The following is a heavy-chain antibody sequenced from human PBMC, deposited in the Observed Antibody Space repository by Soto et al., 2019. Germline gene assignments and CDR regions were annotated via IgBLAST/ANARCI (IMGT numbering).Heavy chain of an antibody. CDR2: ISGYNGST. V-gene: IGHV1-18*01. CDR3: ARKSSSSSWFDP. Sequence: GASVKVCCQASGYTFSRYGISCVRQASGPGLEWMGWISGYNGSTNYAQNLQGRVTMPTDPSTRTAYMDLRSLRSDDTAVYYCARKSSSSSWFDPWGQGTLVTVSS. D-gene: IGHD6-6*01. J-gene: IGHJ5*02. CDR1: GYTFSRYG.